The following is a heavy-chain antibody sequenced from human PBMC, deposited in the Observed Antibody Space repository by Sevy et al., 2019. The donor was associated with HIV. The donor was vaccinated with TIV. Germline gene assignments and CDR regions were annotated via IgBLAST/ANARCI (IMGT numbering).Heavy chain of an antibody. CDR3: ARYSSSWYRGYYYGMDV. D-gene: IGHD6-13*01. Sequence: SEILSLTCTVSGGSISSSSYYWGWIRQPPGKGLEWIGSIYYSGSTYYNPSLKSRVTISVDTSKNQFSLKLSSVTAADTAVYYCARYSSSWYRGYYYGMDVWGQGTTVTVSS. CDR1: GGSISSSSYY. CDR2: IYYSGST. V-gene: IGHV4-39*01. J-gene: IGHJ6*02.